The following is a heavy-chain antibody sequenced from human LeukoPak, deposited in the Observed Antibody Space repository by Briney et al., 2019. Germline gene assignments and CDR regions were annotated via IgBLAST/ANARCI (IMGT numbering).Heavy chain of an antibody. D-gene: IGHD3-22*01. J-gene: IGHJ4*02. CDR1: GGSISSGSYS. V-gene: IGHV4-61*02. Sequence: SETLSLTCTVSGGSISSGSYSWSWIRQPAGKGLEWIGRIYTSGSTNYNPSLKSRVTISVDTSKNQFSLKLSSVTAADTAVYYCAREITYYYDSSGYYYYFDYWGQGTLVTVSS. CDR2: IYTSGST. CDR3: AREITYYYDSSGYYYYFDY.